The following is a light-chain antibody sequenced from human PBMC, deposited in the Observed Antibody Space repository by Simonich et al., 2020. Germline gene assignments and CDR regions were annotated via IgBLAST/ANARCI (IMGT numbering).Light chain of an antibody. V-gene: IGKV1-5*03. J-gene: IGKJ1*01. CDR2: QAS. CDR3: QQYNSYSWT. CDR1: QSISSW. Sequence: DIQMTQSQSSLSASVGDRVTITCRASQSISSWLACNQQKPGKAPKLLIYQASSLESGVPSRFSGSVSGTEFTLTISSLQPDDFATYYCQQYNSYSWTFGQGTKVEIK.